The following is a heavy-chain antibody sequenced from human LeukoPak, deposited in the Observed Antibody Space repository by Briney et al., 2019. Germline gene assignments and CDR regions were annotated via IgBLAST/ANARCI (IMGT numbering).Heavy chain of an antibody. J-gene: IGHJ4*02. CDR1: GFTFSSYA. Sequence: GRSLRLSCSASGFTFSSYAMHWVRQAPGKGLESVSAISSNGGSTYYADSVKGRFTISRDNSKNTLYLQMSSLRAEDTAVYYCVKDKQQLVLGYFDYWGQGTLVTVSS. V-gene: IGHV3-64D*06. CDR2: ISSNGGST. D-gene: IGHD6-13*01. CDR3: VKDKQQLVLGYFDY.